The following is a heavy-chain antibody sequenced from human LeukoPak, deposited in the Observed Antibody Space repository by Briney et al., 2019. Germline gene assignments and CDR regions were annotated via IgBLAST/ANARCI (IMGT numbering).Heavy chain of an antibody. CDR2: INPSGGST. D-gene: IGHD6-13*01. CDR3: ARDQYSSSWYWFDP. V-gene: IGHV1-46*01. CDR1: GYVYTSHW. Sequence: ASVKVSCKASGYVYTSHWMHWVRQAPGQGLEWMGIINPSGGSTSYAQRFQGRVTMTRDTSTSTVYMELSSLRSEDTAVYYCARDQYSSSWYWFDPWGQGTLVTVSS. J-gene: IGHJ5*02.